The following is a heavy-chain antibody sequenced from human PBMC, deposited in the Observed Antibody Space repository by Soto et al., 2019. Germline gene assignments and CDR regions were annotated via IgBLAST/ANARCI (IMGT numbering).Heavy chain of an antibody. CDR3: AASRRGYNSGAHHAYYGMDI. CDR1: GITLSNYE. J-gene: IGHJ6*02. Sequence: PXVFLSLTFAASGITLSNYERHWVRQAPGKGLEWLAVISSDGSNTFYADSVKGRLTISRDNSKSTLYLQMDSLRTEDTAVYFCAASRRGYNSGAHHAYYGMDIWGQGTTVTVSS. CDR2: ISSDGSNT. D-gene: IGHD5-12*01. V-gene: IGHV3-30*03.